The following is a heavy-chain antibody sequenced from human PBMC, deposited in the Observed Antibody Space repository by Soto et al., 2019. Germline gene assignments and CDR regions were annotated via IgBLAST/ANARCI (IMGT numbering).Heavy chain of an antibody. V-gene: IGHV3-33*01. CDR3: ARGSYSVAYGMDV. CDR1: GFSFSSYG. CDR2: IWYDGSNK. Sequence: QVPLVESGGGVVQPGRSLRLSCAASGFSFSSYGMHWVRQAPGKGLEWVAVIWYDGSNKYYADSVKGRLTISRDNSKNTLYLQMNSLRAEDTAVYYCARGSYSVAYGMDVWGQGTTVTVPS. J-gene: IGHJ6*02. D-gene: IGHD1-26*01.